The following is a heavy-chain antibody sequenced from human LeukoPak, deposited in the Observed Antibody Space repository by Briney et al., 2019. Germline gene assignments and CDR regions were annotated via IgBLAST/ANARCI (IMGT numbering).Heavy chain of an antibody. V-gene: IGHV3-48*01. CDR3: ARDEAMIGRDDAFDI. CDR1: GGSFSGYY. CDR2: ISSSSSTI. D-gene: IGHD3-22*01. Sequence: ETLSLTCAVYGGSFSGYYWSWVRQAPGKGLEWVSYISSSSSTIYYADSVKGRFTISRDNAKNSLYLQMNSLRAEDTAVYCCARDEAMIGRDDAFDIWGQGTMVTVSS. J-gene: IGHJ3*02.